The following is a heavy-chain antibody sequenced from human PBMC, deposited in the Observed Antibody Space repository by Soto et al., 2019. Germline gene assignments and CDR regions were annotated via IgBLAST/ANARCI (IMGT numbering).Heavy chain of an antibody. D-gene: IGHD6-6*01. J-gene: IGHJ4*02. Sequence: EVQLLESGGGLVQPGGSLRLSCAASGFTFSSYAMSWVRQAPGKGLEWVSAISGSGGSTYYADSVKGRFTISRDNSKNTLYLQMNSLRAEDTAVYYCAKENQNFLSIAARFQDYWGQGTLVTVSS. V-gene: IGHV3-23*01. CDR2: ISGSGGST. CDR3: AKENQNFLSIAARFQDY. CDR1: GFTFSSYA.